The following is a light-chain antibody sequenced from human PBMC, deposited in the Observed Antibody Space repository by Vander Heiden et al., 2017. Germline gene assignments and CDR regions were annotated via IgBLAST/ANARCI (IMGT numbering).Light chain of an antibody. J-gene: IGKJ1*01. CDR2: GAS. CDR1: QSVIIN. Sequence: EIEMTQSPDTLSVSPGERATLSCRASQSVIINLAWYQQKPGQAPRLLIHGASTRATGIPARFSGSGSGTEFTLTISSLQSEDFALYYCQQYNGWPPKWTFGQGTKVEIK. CDR3: QQYNGWPPKWT. V-gene: IGKV3-15*01.